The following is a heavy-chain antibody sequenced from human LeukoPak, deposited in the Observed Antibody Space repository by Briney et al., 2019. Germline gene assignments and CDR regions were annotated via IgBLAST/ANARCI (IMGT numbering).Heavy chain of an antibody. V-gene: IGHV4-30-4*01. CDR2: IYYSGST. CDR1: GGSISSGDYY. J-gene: IGHJ6*02. D-gene: IGHD3-10*01. CDR3: ARDEGITMVRGAHFYYGMDV. Sequence: PSETLSLTCTVSGGSISSGDYYWSWIRQPPGKGLEWIGYIYYSGSTYYNPSLKSRVTISVDTSKNQFSLKLSSVTAADTAVYYCARDEGITMVRGAHFYYGMDVWGQGTTVTVSS.